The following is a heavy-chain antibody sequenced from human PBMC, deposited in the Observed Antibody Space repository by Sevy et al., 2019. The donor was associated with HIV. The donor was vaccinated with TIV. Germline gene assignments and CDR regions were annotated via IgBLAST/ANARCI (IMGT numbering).Heavy chain of an antibody. V-gene: IGHV1-69*13. CDR3: ARDGPGGAAIPHNGYYFDY. CDR2: IIPIFGTA. D-gene: IGHD2-2*02. Sequence: ASVKVSCKASGGTFSSYAISWVRQAPGQGLEWMGGIIPIFGTANYAQTFQGRVTITADESTSTAYMELSSLRSEDTAVYYCARDGPGGAAIPHNGYYFDYWGQGTLVTVSS. J-gene: IGHJ4*02. CDR1: GGTFSSYA.